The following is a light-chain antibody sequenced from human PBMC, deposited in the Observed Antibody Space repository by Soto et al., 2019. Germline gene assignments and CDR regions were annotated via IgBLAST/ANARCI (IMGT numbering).Light chain of an antibody. J-gene: IGLJ3*02. CDR3: SSYTSGDTLWV. Sequence: QSVLTQPASVSESPGQSITISCTGTSSDIGVYNFVSWYQHHPGKAPKLIIYEVTNRPSGVSRRFSGSKSGNTASLSIIGLQAEDEADYYCSSYTSGDTLWVFGGGTKLTVL. V-gene: IGLV2-14*01. CDR1: SSDIGVYNF. CDR2: EVT.